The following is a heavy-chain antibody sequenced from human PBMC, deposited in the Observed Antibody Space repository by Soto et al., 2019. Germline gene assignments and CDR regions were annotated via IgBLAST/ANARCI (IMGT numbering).Heavy chain of an antibody. CDR3: ARGPRMGY. J-gene: IGHJ4*02. Sequence: QVQLQQWGAGLLKPSETLSLTCAVYGGSFSGYYWSWIRQPPGKGLEWIGEINHSGSTNYNPSLKSRVTISVDTSMNQFSLKLSSVTAADTAVYYCARGPRMGYWGQGTLVTVSS. CDR1: GGSFSGYY. CDR2: INHSGST. D-gene: IGHD1-26*01. V-gene: IGHV4-34*01.